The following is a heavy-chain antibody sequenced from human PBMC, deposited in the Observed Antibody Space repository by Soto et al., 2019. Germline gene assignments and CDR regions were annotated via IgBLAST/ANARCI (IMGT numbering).Heavy chain of an antibody. J-gene: IGHJ4*02. CDR1: GGSISSGDYY. V-gene: IGHV4-30-4*01. Sequence: SETLSLTCTVSGGSISSGDYYWSWIRQPPGKGLEWIGYTHYSGDTSYNPSLRSRVTISTDTSKTQFSLRLRSVTSADTAVYYCARGDSQVSSVFDYWGQGMLVTVSS. CDR2: THYSGDT. D-gene: IGHD3-16*01. CDR3: ARGDSQVSSVFDY.